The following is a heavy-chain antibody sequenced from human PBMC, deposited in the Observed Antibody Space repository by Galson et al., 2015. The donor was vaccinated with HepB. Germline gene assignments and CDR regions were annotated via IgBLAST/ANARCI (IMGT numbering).Heavy chain of an antibody. V-gene: IGHV1-69*13. Sequence: SVKVSCKASGGTFSSYAISWVRQAPGQGLEWMGGIIPIFGTANYAQKFQGRVTITADESTSTAYMELSSLRSEDTAVYYCARDPPYCSGGSCSVAFDIGGQATMVTVSS. CDR2: IIPIFGTA. D-gene: IGHD2-15*01. J-gene: IGHJ3*02. CDR1: GGTFSSYA. CDR3: ARDPPYCSGGSCSVAFDI.